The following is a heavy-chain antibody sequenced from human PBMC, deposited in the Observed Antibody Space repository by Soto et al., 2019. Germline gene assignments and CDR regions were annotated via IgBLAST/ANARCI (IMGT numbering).Heavy chain of an antibody. CDR2: IYNIGST. CDR3: ARFSPPRKSYDSNPGWFDP. D-gene: IGHD3-22*01. V-gene: IGHV4-59*01. Sequence: SETLSLTCTVSGGSISGYYWSWLRQPPGKGLEWIGYIYNIGSTNYNPSLRSRLTMSLDTSTNEVSLSLTSVTAADAAVYFCARFSPPRKSYDSNPGWFDPWGQGIMVTVSS. CDR1: GGSISGYY. J-gene: IGHJ5*02.